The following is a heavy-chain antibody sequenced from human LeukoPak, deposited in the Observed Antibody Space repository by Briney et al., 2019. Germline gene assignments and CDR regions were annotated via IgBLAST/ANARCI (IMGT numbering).Heavy chain of an antibody. Sequence: ASVKVSCKASGYTITSYGISWVRQAPGQGLEWMGWICGDNGNTNYAQNLQGRVTMTTDTSTSTAYMELRSLRSDDTAVYYCARGRYCSGDRCHNIYYYYMDVWGKGTTVTVSS. CDR3: ARGRYCSGDRCHNIYYYYMDV. D-gene: IGHD2-15*01. V-gene: IGHV1-18*01. CDR1: GYTITSYG. J-gene: IGHJ6*03. CDR2: ICGDNGNT.